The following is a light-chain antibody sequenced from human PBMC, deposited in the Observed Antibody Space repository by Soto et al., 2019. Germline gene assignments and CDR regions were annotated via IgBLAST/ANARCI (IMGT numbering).Light chain of an antibody. Sequence: EIVMTQSPATLSVSPGERATLSCRASQSVSSNLAWYQQKPGQAPRLLIYGASTRATGIPARFSGSGSGTEFNLTLSSLQSEDFAVYYCQQYNNWPPYTFGQGTKLEIK. J-gene: IGKJ2*01. CDR2: GAS. CDR1: QSVSSN. V-gene: IGKV3-15*01. CDR3: QQYNNWPPYT.